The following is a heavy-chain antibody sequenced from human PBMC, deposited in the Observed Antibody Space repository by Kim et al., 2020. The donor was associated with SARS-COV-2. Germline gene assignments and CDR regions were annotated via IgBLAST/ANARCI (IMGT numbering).Heavy chain of an antibody. D-gene: IGHD3-22*01. CDR2: ISGSGGST. CDR1: GFTFRIYS. J-gene: IGHJ4*02. Sequence: GGSLILSCAASGFTFRIYSMSWVRQAPGKGLDWVSAISGSGGSTYYADSVKGLFTISRDKSKQTLYLQMNSSRAEDTAVYYCSKDGRMVVVAVKIDYWGQGTLGSVST. V-gene: IGHV3-23*01. CDR3: SKDGRMVVVAVKIDY.